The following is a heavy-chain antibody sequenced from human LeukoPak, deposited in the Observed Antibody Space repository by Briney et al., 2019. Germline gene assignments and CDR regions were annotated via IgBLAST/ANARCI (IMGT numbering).Heavy chain of an antibody. Sequence: GGSLRLSCAASGFTFSSYAMSWVRQAPGKGLEWGSAISGSGGSTYYADSVKGRFTISRDNSKNTLYLQMNSLRAEDTAVYYCARCPVPYDSSARWFDPWGQGTLVTVSS. CDR3: ARCPVPYDSSARWFDP. CDR2: ISGSGGST. CDR1: GFTFSSYA. J-gene: IGHJ5*02. V-gene: IGHV3-23*01. D-gene: IGHD3-22*01.